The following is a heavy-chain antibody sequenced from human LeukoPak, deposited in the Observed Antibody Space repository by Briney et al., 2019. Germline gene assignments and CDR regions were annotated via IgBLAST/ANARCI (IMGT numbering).Heavy chain of an antibody. J-gene: IGHJ5*01. CDR1: GFTLGSNA. CDR3: ARGALDAATPFDS. Sequence: GRSLRLSCAAPGFTLGSNAMQWVRQAPEKGLEWVSSISSSSSYIYYADSLKGRFTISRDNAKKSVYLQMNSLRAEDTAVYYCARGALDAATPFDSWGQGTLVTVSS. CDR2: ISSSSSYI. D-gene: IGHD2-15*01. V-gene: IGHV3-21*01.